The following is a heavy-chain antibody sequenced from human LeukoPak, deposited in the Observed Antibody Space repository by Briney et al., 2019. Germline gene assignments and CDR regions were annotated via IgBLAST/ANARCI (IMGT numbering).Heavy chain of an antibody. CDR3: ARGMYYYGSGSYANYFDY. J-gene: IGHJ4*02. V-gene: IGHV1-69*02. CDR1: GGTFSSYT. D-gene: IGHD3-10*01. CDR2: IIPILGIA. Sequence: ASVKLSCKSSGGTFSSYTISWVRQPPGQGLEWMGRIIPILGIANYAQKFQGRVTITAEKSTSTGYMERSTLRSEDTAVYYCARGMYYYGSGSYANYFDYWGQGTLVTVSS.